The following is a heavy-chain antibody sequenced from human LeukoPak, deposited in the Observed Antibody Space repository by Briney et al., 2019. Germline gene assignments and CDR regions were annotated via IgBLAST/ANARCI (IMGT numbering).Heavy chain of an antibody. J-gene: IGHJ4*02. CDR2: INAGSDNT. V-gene: IGHV1-3*01. Sequence: IGWINAGSDNTKYSQKFQGRVTITRDTSASIAYMELSSLRSEDTAVYYCARALEYSSPLDYWGQGTLVTVSS. D-gene: IGHD6-6*01. CDR3: ARALEYSSPLDY.